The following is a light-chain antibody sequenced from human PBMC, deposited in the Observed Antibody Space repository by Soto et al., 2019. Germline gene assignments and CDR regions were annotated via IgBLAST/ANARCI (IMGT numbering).Light chain of an antibody. CDR2: GAS. CDR3: QQYGSSPQT. J-gene: IGKJ1*01. V-gene: IGKV3-20*01. Sequence: EIVLTQSPGTLSLSPGERATLSCRASQSVSSSYLAWYQQKPGQAPRLLIYGASSRATGIPDRFSGSGSGKYFTLTISRLEPEDCALYYCQQYGSSPQTFGQGIKVDI. CDR1: QSVSSSY.